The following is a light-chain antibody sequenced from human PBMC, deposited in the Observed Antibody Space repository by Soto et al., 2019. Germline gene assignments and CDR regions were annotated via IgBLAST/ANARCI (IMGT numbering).Light chain of an antibody. V-gene: IGLV1-47*03. CDR2: VNN. J-gene: IGLJ2*01. CDR3: AGGDDSMSFRV. Sequence: QSVLTQPPSASGTPGQRVTISCSGITSNTVSNYVYWYQQLPGTAPKLLIYVNNHRPSGVTDRFSGSKSGTSASLSISVLLFEDEADYYCAGGDDSMSFRVFGGGTKVTVL. CDR1: TSNTVSNY.